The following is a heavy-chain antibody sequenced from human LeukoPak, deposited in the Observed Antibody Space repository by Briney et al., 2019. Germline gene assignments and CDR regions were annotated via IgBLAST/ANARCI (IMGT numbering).Heavy chain of an antibody. J-gene: IGHJ3*02. Sequence: VASVKVSCKASGYTFTSYGISWVRQAPGQGLEWMGWISAYNGNTNYAQKLQGRVTMTADTSTSTAYMELSSLRSDDTAVYYCARGVNYYGSGSYYNPDAFDIWGQGTMVTVSS. CDR3: ARGVNYYGSGSYYNPDAFDI. CDR2: ISAYNGNT. V-gene: IGHV1-18*01. D-gene: IGHD3-10*01. CDR1: GYTFTSYG.